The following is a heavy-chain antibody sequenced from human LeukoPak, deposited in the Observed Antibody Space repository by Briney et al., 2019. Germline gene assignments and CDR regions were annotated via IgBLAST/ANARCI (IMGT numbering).Heavy chain of an antibody. Sequence: GGSLRLSCAASGFTFSDYYMSWIRQAPGKGLEWVSYISSSGSTIYYADSVKGRSTISRDNAKNSLYLQMNSLRAEGTAVYYCARARNAMVRGVIILWGQGTLVTISS. D-gene: IGHD3-10*01. CDR2: ISSSGSTI. CDR1: GFTFSDYY. V-gene: IGHV3-11*01. J-gene: IGHJ4*02. CDR3: ARARNAMVRGVIIL.